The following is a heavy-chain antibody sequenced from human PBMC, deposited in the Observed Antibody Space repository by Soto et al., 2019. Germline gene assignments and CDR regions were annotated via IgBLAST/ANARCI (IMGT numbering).Heavy chain of an antibody. J-gene: IGHJ4*02. CDR1: GFTFSGSA. CDR2: IRSKANSYAT. D-gene: IGHD2-2*01. V-gene: IGHV3-73*01. CDR3: TTLTTGYCSSTSCSN. Sequence: GGSLRLSCAASGFTFSGSAMHWVRQASGKGLEWVGRIRSKANSYATAYAASVKGRFTISRDDSKNTAYLQMNSLKTEDTAVYYCTTLTTGYCSSTSCSNWGQGXLVTVSS.